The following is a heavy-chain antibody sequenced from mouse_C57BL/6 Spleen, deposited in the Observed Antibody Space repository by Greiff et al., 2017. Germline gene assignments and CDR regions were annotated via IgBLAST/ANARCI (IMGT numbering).Heavy chain of an antibody. CDR1: GYAFTNYL. CDR3: ARFTYYGNYVDAMDY. CDR2: INPGSGGT. J-gene: IGHJ4*01. V-gene: IGHV1-54*01. Sequence: VQRVESGAELVRPGTSVKVSCKASGYAFTNYLIEWVKQRPGQGLEWIGVINPGSGGTNYNEKFKGKATLTADKSSSTAYMQLSSLTSEDSAVYFCARFTYYGNYVDAMDYWGQGTSVTVSS. D-gene: IGHD2-10*01.